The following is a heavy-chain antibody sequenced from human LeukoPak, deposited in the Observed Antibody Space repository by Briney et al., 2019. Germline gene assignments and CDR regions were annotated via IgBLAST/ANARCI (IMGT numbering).Heavy chain of an antibody. CDR2: ISGSGTTT. V-gene: IGHV3-23*01. CDR1: GFSFNSYV. Sequence: PGGSLRLSCAASGFSFNSYVMTWVRQTPGKGLEWVSAISGSGTTTYYADSVKGRFTISRDNAKNSLSVQMNSLRAEDTAVYYCARGDITIFGVALKGPFDYWGQGTLVTVSS. CDR3: ARGDITIFGVALKGPFDY. J-gene: IGHJ4*01. D-gene: IGHD3-3*01.